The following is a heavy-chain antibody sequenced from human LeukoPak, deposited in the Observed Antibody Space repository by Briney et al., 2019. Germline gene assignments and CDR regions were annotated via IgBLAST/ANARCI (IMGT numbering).Heavy chain of an antibody. J-gene: IGHJ4*02. CDR1: GYSFNTYW. CDR3: ARLVGGIAARRGDY. CDR2: IYPGDSDT. V-gene: IGHV5-51*01. D-gene: IGHD6-6*01. Sequence: GESLKISCQGSGYSFNTYWIAWVRQVSGKGLEWVGIIYPGDSDTRYSPSFQGQVTISADKSISTAYLQWSSLKASDTAMYYCARLVGGIAARRGDYWGQGTLVTVSS.